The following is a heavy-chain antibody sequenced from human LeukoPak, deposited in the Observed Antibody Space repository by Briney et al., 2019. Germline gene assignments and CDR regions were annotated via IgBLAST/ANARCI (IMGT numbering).Heavy chain of an antibody. J-gene: IGHJ6*02. CDR2: ISYDGSNK. Sequence: GGSLRLSCAASGFTFSSYWMSWARQAPGKGLEWVAVISYDGSNKYYADSVKGRFTISRDNSKNTLYLQMNSLRAEDTAVYYCAKDVHSSGYYYYYGMDVWGQGTTVTVSS. CDR3: AKDVHSSGYYYYYGMDV. D-gene: IGHD3-22*01. V-gene: IGHV3-30*18. CDR1: GFTFSSYW.